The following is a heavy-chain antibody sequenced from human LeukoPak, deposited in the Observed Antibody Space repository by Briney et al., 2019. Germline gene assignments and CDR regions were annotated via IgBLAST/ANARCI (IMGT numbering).Heavy chain of an antibody. D-gene: IGHD6-6*01. CDR3: ARSHYSSYWDNGPHYYYYYMDV. V-gene: IGHV1-69*13. Sequence: AVNVSFKASGGTFSSYAISWVRQARGQGLEWMGGIIPIFGTTNYAQKFQGRVTITADEPKSTAYMELSSLRSEDTAVYFCARSHYSSYWDNGPHYYYYYMDVWGKGTTVTVSS. CDR1: GGTFSSYA. J-gene: IGHJ6*03. CDR2: IIPIFGTT.